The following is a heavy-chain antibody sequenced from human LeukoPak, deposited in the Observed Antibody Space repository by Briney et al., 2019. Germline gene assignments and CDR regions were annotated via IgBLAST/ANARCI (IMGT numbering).Heavy chain of an antibody. J-gene: IGHJ5*02. Sequence: PSETLSLTCTVSGGSISSYYWSWIRQPAGKGLEWSGRIYTSASTNSASTNYNPSLKSRVTISVDKSKNQFSLKLSSVTAADTAVYYCARDGYCSGGSCYSAWFDPWGQGTLVIVSS. CDR1: GGSISSYY. D-gene: IGHD2-15*01. CDR2: IYTSASTNSAST. V-gene: IGHV4-4*07. CDR3: ARDGYCSGGSCYSAWFDP.